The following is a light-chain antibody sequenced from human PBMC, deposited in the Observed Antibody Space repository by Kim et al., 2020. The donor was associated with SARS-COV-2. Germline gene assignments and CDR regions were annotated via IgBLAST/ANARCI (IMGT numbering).Light chain of an antibody. CDR3: QAWDSSTAV. Sequence: VSPGKTASHTCCGGKWGDKYACWYQQQPGQSPVLVIYQDSKRPSGIPERFSGSNSGNTATLTISGTQAMDEADYYCQAWDSSTAVFGTGTKVTVL. J-gene: IGLJ1*01. CDR2: QDS. CDR1: KWGDKY. V-gene: IGLV3-1*01.